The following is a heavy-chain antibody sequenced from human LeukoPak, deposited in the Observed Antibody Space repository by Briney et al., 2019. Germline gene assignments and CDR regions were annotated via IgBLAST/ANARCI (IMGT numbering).Heavy chain of an antibody. D-gene: IGHD6-13*01. J-gene: IGHJ6*03. V-gene: IGHV4-4*07. CDR2: IYTSGST. CDR1: GGSISSYY. CDR3: ARDGYGSSSWYYYYMDV. Sequence: ETLSLTCTVSGGSISSYYWSWIRQPAGKGLEWIGRIYTSGSTNYNPSLKSRVTMSVDTSKNQFSLKLSSVTAADTAVYYCARDGYGSSSWYYYYMDVWGKGTTVTVSS.